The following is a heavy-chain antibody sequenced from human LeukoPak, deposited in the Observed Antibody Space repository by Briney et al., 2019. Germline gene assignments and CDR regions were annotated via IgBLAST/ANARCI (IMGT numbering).Heavy chain of an antibody. Sequence: ETLSLTCIVSGVSISSYYWTWFRQPPGKGLEWIEYMYDSGSANYNPSLKRRVTISVNTPKSQFSLKLSSVTAADTAVYYCARAVGLRRGHYGGGWFDPWGQGILVTVSS. CDR1: GVSISSYY. D-gene: IGHD3-3*01. CDR3: ARAVGLRRGHYGGGWFDP. CDR2: MYDSGSA. V-gene: IGHV4-59*01. J-gene: IGHJ5*02.